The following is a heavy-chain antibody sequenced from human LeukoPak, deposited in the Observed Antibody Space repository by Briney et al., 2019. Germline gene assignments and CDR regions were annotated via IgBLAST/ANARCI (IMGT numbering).Heavy chain of an antibody. CDR3: ARSIVGATYFDY. CDR1: GFTFSNYD. V-gene: IGHV3-13*01. D-gene: IGHD1-26*01. CDR2: IGIAGDT. J-gene: IGHJ4*02. Sequence: PGGSLRLSCAASGFTFSNYDMHWVRQATGKGLEWVSVIGIAGDTYYPGSVKDRFTISREDAKNSLYLQMNSLRAEDTAVYYCARSIVGATYFDYWGQGTLVTVSS.